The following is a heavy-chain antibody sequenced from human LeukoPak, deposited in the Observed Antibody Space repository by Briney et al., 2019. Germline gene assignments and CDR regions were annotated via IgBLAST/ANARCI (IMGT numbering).Heavy chain of an antibody. CDR3: AKDKRGDYSNYGYYMDV. CDR1: GFTFSSYG. V-gene: IGHV3-33*06. J-gene: IGHJ6*03. Sequence: GRSLRLSCAASGFTFSSYGMHWVRQAPGKGLEWLAVIWYDGSNKYSADSVKGRFTISRDNSKNTLYLQMNSLRAEDTAVYYCAKDKRGDYSNYGYYMDVWGKGTTVTVSS. CDR2: IWYDGSNK. D-gene: IGHD4-11*01.